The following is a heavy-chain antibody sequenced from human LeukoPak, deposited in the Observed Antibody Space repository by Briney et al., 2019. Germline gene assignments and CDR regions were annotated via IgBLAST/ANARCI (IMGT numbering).Heavy chain of an antibody. J-gene: IGHJ4*02. Sequence: PSETLSLTCTVSGGSISSYYWSWIRQPPGKGLEWIGSIHYSGSTYYKPSLNSRITMSLDTSTNQVSLKLSSVTAADTAVYYCARGGYDSRGFYRFDHWGQGTLVTVSS. D-gene: IGHD3-22*01. V-gene: IGHV4-59*12. CDR2: IHYSGST. CDR3: ARGGYDSRGFYRFDH. CDR1: GGSISSYY.